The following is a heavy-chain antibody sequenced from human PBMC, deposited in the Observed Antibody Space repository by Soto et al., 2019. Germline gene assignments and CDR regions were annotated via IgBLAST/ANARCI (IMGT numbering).Heavy chain of an antibody. D-gene: IGHD3-10*01. J-gene: IGHJ3*02. V-gene: IGHV1-18*01. CDR1: GYTFSSYG. CDR3: ARDGSMDRAFDI. CDR2: ISAYNGNT. Sequence: QVQLVQSGAEVKKPGASVKVSCKASGYTFSSYGSSWVRQAPGQGLEWMGWISAYNGNTNYAQKLQGRVTMNTDTSTSTAYMALRSLRSDDTAVYFCARDGSMDRAFDIWGQGTMVTVSS.